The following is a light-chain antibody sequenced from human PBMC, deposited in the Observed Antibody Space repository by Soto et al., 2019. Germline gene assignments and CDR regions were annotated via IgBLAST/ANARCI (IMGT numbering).Light chain of an antibody. CDR3: AACDDSLNGRV. CDR2: SNN. J-gene: IGLJ1*01. Sequence: QSVVTQPPSASGTPGQRVTISCSGSSSNIGSNTVNWYQQLPGTAPKLLIYSNNQRPSGVPDRFSGSKSGTSASLAISGLQSQDEADYYCAACDDSLNGRVFGTGTKVTVL. CDR1: SSNIGSNT. V-gene: IGLV1-44*01.